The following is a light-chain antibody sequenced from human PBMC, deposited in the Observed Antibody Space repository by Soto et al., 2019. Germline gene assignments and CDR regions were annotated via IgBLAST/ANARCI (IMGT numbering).Light chain of an antibody. CDR1: SSDVGGYSY. V-gene: IGLV2-8*01. J-gene: IGLJ1*01. Sequence: QSVLTQPPSASGSPGQSVTISCTGTSSDVGGYSYVSWYQHHPGKAPKLMIYEVTKRPSGVPDRFSGSKSGYTASLTVSGLQAEDEADYYCSSYTSSSIYVFGTGTKLTVL. CDR3: SSYTSSSIYV. CDR2: EVT.